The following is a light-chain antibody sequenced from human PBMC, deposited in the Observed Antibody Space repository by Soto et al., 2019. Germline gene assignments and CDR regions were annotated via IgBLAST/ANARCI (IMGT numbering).Light chain of an antibody. Sequence: DIRMTQSPSTLSASVGDRVTITCRASQSISSWLAWYQQKPGKAPRLLIYKASNLESGVPSRFSGSGSGTEFTLTISSLQPDDFATYYCQQYSNYWTFGQGTKVDIK. CDR2: KAS. J-gene: IGKJ1*01. V-gene: IGKV1-5*03. CDR3: QQYSNYWT. CDR1: QSISSW.